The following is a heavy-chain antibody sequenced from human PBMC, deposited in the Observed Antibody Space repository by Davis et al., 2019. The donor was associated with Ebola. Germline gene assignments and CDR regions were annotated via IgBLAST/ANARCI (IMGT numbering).Heavy chain of an antibody. CDR1: GFYFTNSW. CDR3: ARGREPNSTPHHWFFDI. D-gene: IGHD1-14*01. V-gene: IGHV5-51*01. Sequence: GESLKISCQGSGFYFTNSWIGWVRQMPGKGLEWMGLIFPGDSDTFTRYGPSFQGQVTLSADNSISTAYLQWSSLKASDTAIYFCARGREPNSTPHHWFFDIWGRGTLVTVSS. J-gene: IGHJ2*01. CDR2: IFPGDSDTFT.